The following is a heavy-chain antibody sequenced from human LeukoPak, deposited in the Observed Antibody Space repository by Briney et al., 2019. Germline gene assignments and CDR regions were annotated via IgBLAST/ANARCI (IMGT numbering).Heavy chain of an antibody. CDR2: INPNSGGT. Sequence: GASVKVSCKASGYTFTGYYIHWMRQAPGQGLEWMGWINPNSGGTNYAQKFQGGVTMTRDTSTSTVYMELSSLRSEDTAVYYCARDTASYSIAAAGIGWFDPWGQGTLVTVSS. V-gene: IGHV1-2*02. CDR3: ARDTASYSIAAAGIGWFDP. J-gene: IGHJ5*02. CDR1: GYTFTGYY. D-gene: IGHD6-13*01.